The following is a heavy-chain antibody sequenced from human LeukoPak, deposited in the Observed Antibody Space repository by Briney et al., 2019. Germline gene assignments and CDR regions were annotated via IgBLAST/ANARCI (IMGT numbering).Heavy chain of an antibody. CDR3: ARDSSSSWYVVNYYYMDV. CDR2: IWYDGSNK. V-gene: IGHV3-33*01. D-gene: IGHD6-13*01. CDR1: GFTFSSYG. J-gene: IGHJ6*03. Sequence: GGSLRLSCAASGFTFSSYGMHWVRQAPGKGLEWVAVIWYDGSNKYYADSVKGRFTISRDNSKNTLYLQMNSLRAEDTAVYYCARDSSSSWYVVNYYYMDVWGKGTTVTASS.